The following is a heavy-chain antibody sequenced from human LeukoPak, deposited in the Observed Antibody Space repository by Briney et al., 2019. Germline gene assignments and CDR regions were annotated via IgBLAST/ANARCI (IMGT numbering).Heavy chain of an antibody. CDR2: ISGSGGST. V-gene: IGHV3-23*01. D-gene: IGHD3-16*02. J-gene: IGHJ4*02. Sequence: GGSLRLSCAATGFTFSSYAMSWFRQAPGKGLEWVSAISGSGGSTYYADSVKGRFTISRDDSKNTLYLQMNSLRAEDTAVYYCAKGPGRYPDDYWGQGTLVTVSS. CDR3: AKGPGRYPDDY. CDR1: GFTFSSYA.